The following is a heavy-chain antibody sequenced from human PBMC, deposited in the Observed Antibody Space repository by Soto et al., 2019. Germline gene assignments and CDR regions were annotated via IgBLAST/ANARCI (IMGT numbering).Heavy chain of an antibody. CDR1: GFTFSSYA. D-gene: IGHD3-3*01. Sequence: GGSLRLSCAASGFTFSSYAMSWVLQAPWKGLDWVSAISGSGGSTYYADSAKGRFTISRDNSKNTLYLQMNSLRAEDTAVYYCAKRPENYDFWSGYSLPFDYWGQGTLVTVSS. CDR2: ISGSGGST. J-gene: IGHJ4*02. CDR3: AKRPENYDFWSGYSLPFDY. V-gene: IGHV3-23*01.